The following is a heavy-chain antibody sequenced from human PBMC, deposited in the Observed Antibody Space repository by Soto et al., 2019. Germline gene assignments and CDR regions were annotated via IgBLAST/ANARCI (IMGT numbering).Heavy chain of an antibody. Sequence: QVQLVQSGAEVRKPGASVRLSCATSGYNFNQYYIHWVRQAPGQGLEWMGIINLRGGTTEYAHKFRGRVTVTGDTSTRTAYMELSSLRSEDTAVYFCASGPDDSDVPRWDYWGQGTLITVSS. V-gene: IGHV1-46*02. D-gene: IGHD4-17*01. CDR2: INLRGGTT. CDR3: ASGPDDSDVPRWDY. J-gene: IGHJ4*02. CDR1: GYNFNQYY.